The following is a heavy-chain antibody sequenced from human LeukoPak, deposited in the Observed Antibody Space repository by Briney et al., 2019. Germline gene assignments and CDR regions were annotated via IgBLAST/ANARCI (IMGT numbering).Heavy chain of an antibody. CDR3: ASLYSYGHTN. Sequence: GGALRLSCAASGFTFSSYSMNWVRQAPGKGLEWVSYISSSSGTIYYADSVKGRFTISRDNAKNSLYLQMNSLRAEDTAVYYCASLYSYGHTNWGQGTLVTVSS. D-gene: IGHD5-18*01. V-gene: IGHV3-48*01. J-gene: IGHJ4*02. CDR2: ISSSSGTI. CDR1: GFTFSSYS.